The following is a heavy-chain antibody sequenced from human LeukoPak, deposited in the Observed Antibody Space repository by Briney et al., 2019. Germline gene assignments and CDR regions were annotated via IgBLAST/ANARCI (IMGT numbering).Heavy chain of an antibody. CDR2: IYYSGST. J-gene: IGHJ6*03. D-gene: IGHD6-19*01. CDR3: ARGSYYYMDV. CDR1: GGSISSYY. V-gene: IGHV4-59*01. Sequence: PSETLSLTCTVSGGSISSYYWSWIRQPPGKGLEWIGYIYYSGSTNYNPSLQSRVTISVDTSKNQFSLNLSSVTAADTAVYYCARGSYYYMDVWGKGTTVTVSS.